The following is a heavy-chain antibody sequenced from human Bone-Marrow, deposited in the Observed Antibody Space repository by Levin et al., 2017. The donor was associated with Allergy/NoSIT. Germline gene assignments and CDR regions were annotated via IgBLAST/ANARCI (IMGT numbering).Heavy chain of an antibody. J-gene: IGHJ6*03. D-gene: IGHD3-9*01. CDR2: IYPRDSDT. Sequence: GESLKISCKGSGYSFTNYWIGWVRQMPGKGLEWMGIIYPRDSDTRYSPSFQGRVTISVDKSISTAYLQWTSLKASDTAMYYCARVDVLTGYYNITANYYMDVWGKGTTVTVSS. V-gene: IGHV5-51*01. CDR3: ARVDVLTGYYNITANYYMDV. CDR1: GYSFTNYW.